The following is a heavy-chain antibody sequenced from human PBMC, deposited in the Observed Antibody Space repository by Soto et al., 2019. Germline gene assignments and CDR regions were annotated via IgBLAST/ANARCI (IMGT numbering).Heavy chain of an antibody. J-gene: IGHJ4*02. CDR3: SKGRLSFDF. Sequence: VGSLRLSCATSGFMFRNYAMNWVRQAPGKGLEWVSFVSANADGTFYADSVKGRFSISRDNSKNILYLQMNNLRVEDTAIYYCSKGRLSFDFWGPGTLLTVSS. V-gene: IGHV3-23*01. CDR1: GFMFRNYA. CDR2: VSANADGT.